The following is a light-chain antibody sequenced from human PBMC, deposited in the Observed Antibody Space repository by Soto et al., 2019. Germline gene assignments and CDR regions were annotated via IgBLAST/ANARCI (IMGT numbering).Light chain of an antibody. J-gene: IGKJ5*01. Sequence: EIVMTQSPATLSVSQGERATLSCRASQSVSSNLAWYPQKPGQAPRLLIYGASTRATGIPARFSGSGSGTEFTLTISSLQSEDFAVYYCQQDNNWPPITFGQGTRLEIK. CDR3: QQDNNWPPIT. V-gene: IGKV3-15*01. CDR2: GAS. CDR1: QSVSSN.